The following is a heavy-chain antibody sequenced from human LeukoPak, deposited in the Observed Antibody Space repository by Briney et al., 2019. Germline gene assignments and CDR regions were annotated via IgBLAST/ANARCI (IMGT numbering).Heavy chain of an antibody. D-gene: IGHD3-3*01. Sequence: GESLKISCKGSGYSFTSYWIGWVRQMPGKGLEWMGIIYPGDSDTRYSPSFQGQVTISADKSISTAYLQWGSLKASDTAMYYCARQSQYYDFWSGLDYWGQGTLVTVSS. CDR2: IYPGDSDT. CDR3: ARQSQYYDFWSGLDY. J-gene: IGHJ4*02. CDR1: GYSFTSYW. V-gene: IGHV5-51*01.